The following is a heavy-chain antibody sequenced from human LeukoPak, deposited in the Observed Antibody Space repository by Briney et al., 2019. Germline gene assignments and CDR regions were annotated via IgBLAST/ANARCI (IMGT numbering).Heavy chain of an antibody. D-gene: IGHD6-19*01. Sequence: PGGSLRLSCAASGFTLSSYVMSWVRQAPGKGLEWVSAIIGSGDRTYYADSVKGRFTISRDNSKNTVYLQMNSLRAEDTAVYYCAKRGPAGAGKSPDYFDYWGQGTLVTVSS. CDR3: AKRGPAGAGKSPDYFDY. CDR2: IIGSGDRT. J-gene: IGHJ4*02. V-gene: IGHV3-23*01. CDR1: GFTLSSYV.